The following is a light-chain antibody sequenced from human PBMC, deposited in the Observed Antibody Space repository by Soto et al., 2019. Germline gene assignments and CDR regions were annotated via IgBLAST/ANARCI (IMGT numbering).Light chain of an antibody. J-gene: IGKJ3*01. Sequence: DLQMTQSPSSLSASVGDRVTITCQANQDISNYLNWHQQKPGKAPKVLIYEAANLKTGVPSRFSGSGSGTHFTFTISSLQPEDTGTYYCQQYDSLPTFGPGTKVDL. CDR1: QDISNY. CDR3: QQYDSLPT. CDR2: EAA. V-gene: IGKV1-33*01.